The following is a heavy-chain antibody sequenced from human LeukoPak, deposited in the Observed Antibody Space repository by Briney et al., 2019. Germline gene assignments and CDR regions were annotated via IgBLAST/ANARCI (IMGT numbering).Heavy chain of an antibody. J-gene: IGHJ4*02. D-gene: IGHD2-21*02. Sequence: GGSLRLSCAASGFTFSTYAMSWVRQAQGKGLEWVSTISGSGGSTYYADSVKGRFTISRDNSKNTLYLQMNSLRAEATAVYYCAKVGELAYCGGDCYRGFDFWGQGTLVTVSS. CDR1: GFTFSTYA. CDR2: ISGSGGST. V-gene: IGHV3-23*01. CDR3: AKVGELAYCGGDCYRGFDF.